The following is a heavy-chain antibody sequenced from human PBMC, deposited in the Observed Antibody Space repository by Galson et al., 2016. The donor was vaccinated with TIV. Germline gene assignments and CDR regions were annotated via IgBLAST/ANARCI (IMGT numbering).Heavy chain of an antibody. D-gene: IGHD4-23*01. J-gene: IGHJ4*02. CDR3: AGGGTDYGGSGYLDY. CDR2: ISPSGTRT. V-gene: IGHV1-46*01. Sequence: SVKVSCKASTYTSTNYYMHWVRQAPGQGLEWMGIISPSGTRTTFAQNFQGRLTMTRDTSTSPVYMDLSSLKSEDTAVYDWAGGGTDYGGSGYLDYWGQGTLLTVSS. CDR1: TYTSTNYY.